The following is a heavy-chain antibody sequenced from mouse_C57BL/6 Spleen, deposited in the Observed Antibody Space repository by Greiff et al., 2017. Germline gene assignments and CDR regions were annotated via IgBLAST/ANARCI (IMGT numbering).Heavy chain of an antibody. CDR3: TTSRYSNPFAY. CDR1: GFNIKDDY. D-gene: IGHD2-5*01. Sequence: EVQLQQSGAELVRPGASVKLSCTASGFNIKDDYMHWVKQRPEQGLEWIGWIDPENGDTEYASKFQGKATITADTSSNTAYLQLSSLTSEDTAVYDCTTSRYSNPFAYWGQGTLVTVTA. J-gene: IGHJ3*01. CDR2: IDPENGDT. V-gene: IGHV14-4*01.